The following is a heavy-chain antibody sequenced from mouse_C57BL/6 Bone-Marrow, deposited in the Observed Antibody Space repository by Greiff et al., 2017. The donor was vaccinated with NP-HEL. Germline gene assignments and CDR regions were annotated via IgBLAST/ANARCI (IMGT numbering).Heavy chain of an antibody. CDR3: SRSAYYCNYLFMDY. CDR2: IYPRDGST. D-gene: IGHD2-10*01. V-gene: IGHV1-85*01. J-gene: IGHJ4*01. CDR1: GYTFTSYD. Sequence: QVQLQQSGPELVKPGASVKLSCKASGYTFTSYDINWVKQRPGQGLEWIGWIYPRDGSTKYNEKFKGKATLTVDTSSSTAYMELHSLTSEDSAVYFCSRSAYYCNYLFMDYWGQGTSVTVSS.